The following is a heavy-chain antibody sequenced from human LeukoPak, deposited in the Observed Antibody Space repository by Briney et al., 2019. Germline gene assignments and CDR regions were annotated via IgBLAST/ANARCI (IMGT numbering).Heavy chain of an antibody. CDR1: GFTFSSYW. CDR2: IKQDGSEK. J-gene: IGHJ3*02. D-gene: IGHD3-3*01. V-gene: IGHV3-7*01. Sequence: WGSLRLSCAASGFTFSSYWMSWVRQAPGKGLEWVANIKQDGSEKYYVDSVKGRFTISRDNAKNSLYLQMNSLRAEDTAVYYCARDTPVLRFLEWLSDDAFDIWGQGTMVTVSS. CDR3: ARDTPVLRFLEWLSDDAFDI.